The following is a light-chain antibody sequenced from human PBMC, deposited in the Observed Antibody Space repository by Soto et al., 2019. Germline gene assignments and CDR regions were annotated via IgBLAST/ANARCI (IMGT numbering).Light chain of an antibody. CDR2: DVS. Sequence: QSALTQPASVSGSPGQSITISCIGTSSDVGGYNYVSWYQQHPGKAPKLMIYDVSNRPSGVSNRFSGSKSGNTASLTISGLQVEDEADYYCNSYTSSSTLVFGGGTKVTVL. J-gene: IGLJ2*01. CDR1: SSDVGGYNY. CDR3: NSYTSSSTLV. V-gene: IGLV2-14*01.